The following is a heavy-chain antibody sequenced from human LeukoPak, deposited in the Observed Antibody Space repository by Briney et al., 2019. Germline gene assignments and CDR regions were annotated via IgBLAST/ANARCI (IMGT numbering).Heavy chain of an antibody. D-gene: IGHD3-9*01. V-gene: IGHV1-69*01. Sequence: GSSVKVSCKASGGTFSSYAISWVRQAPGQGLEWMGGIIPIFGTANYAQKFQGRVTITADESTSTAYMELSSLRSGDTAVYYCASSPGDYDISAGPYFDYWGQGTLVTVSS. J-gene: IGHJ4*02. CDR1: GGTFSSYA. CDR3: ASSPGDYDISAGPYFDY. CDR2: IIPIFGTA.